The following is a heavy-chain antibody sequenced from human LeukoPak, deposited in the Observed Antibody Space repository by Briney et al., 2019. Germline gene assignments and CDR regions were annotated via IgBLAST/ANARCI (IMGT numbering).Heavy chain of an antibody. J-gene: IGHJ3*02. D-gene: IGHD6-19*01. CDR1: GFTFSNYS. CDR2: ISGSTSYI. Sequence: PGGSLRLSCAASGFTFSNYSMHWVRQAPGKGLEWVSSISGSTSYIYYADSVKGRFTISRDNAKNTLHLQMNSLRAEDTAVYYCARVGAVAGGFEIWGQGTMVTVSS. CDR3: ARVGAVAGGFEI. V-gene: IGHV3-21*01.